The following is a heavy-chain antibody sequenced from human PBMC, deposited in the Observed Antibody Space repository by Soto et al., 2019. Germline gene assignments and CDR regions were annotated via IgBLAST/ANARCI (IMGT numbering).Heavy chain of an antibody. Sequence: TLSLPCTVSGGSLSSGGYYWSWSRQHPGKGLEWIWYIYYSGSTYYNPSLKSRFTISVDTSKNQFSLKLSSVTAADTAVYYCARGVIGYCSSTSCRTGLAYWGQGTLGTVS. CDR2: IYYSGST. D-gene: IGHD2-2*01. V-gene: IGHV4-31*03. CDR3: ARGVIGYCSSTSCRTGLAY. CDR1: GGSLSSGGYY. J-gene: IGHJ4*02.